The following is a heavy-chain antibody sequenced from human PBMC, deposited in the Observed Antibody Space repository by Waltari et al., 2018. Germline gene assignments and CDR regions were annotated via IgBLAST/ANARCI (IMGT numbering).Heavy chain of an antibody. J-gene: IGHJ6*04. CDR2: ISSSSSTI. CDR3: ARDQYSSSWYPSPRNGMDV. Sequence: EVQLVESGGGLVQPGGSLRLSCAASGFTFSSYSMNWVRQAPGKGMEWVSYISSSSSTIYYADSVKGRFTISRDNAKNSLYLQMNSLRAEDTAVYYCARDQYSSSWYPSPRNGMDVWGKGTTVTVSS. CDR1: GFTFSSYS. V-gene: IGHV3-48*04. D-gene: IGHD6-13*01.